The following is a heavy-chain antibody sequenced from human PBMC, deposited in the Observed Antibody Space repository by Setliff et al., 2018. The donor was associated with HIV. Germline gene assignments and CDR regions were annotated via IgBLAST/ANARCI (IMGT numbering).Heavy chain of an antibody. V-gene: IGHV4-4*07. CDR1: GGSISAYF. J-gene: IGHJ4*02. Sequence: PSETLSLTCTVSGGSISAYFWTWIRQPAGKGLEWIGRIYSSGSTNYNPSLKGRVTMSLDTSKNQFSLKLSSVTAADTAMYYCAREDKYGYSSSWYNYWGQGALVTVSS. CDR3: AREDKYGYSSSWYNY. CDR2: IYSSGST. D-gene: IGHD6-13*01.